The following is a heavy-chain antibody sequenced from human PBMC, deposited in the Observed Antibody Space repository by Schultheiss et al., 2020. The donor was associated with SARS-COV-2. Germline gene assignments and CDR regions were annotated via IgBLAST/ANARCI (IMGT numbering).Heavy chain of an antibody. CDR2: ISGSGGST. Sequence: GGSLRLSCAASGFTFSSYAMSWVRQAPGKGLEWVSAISGSGGSTYYADSVKGRFTISRDNSKNTLYLQMNSLRAEDTAVYYCARALGEVVTYWAYYYYGMDVWGQGTTVTVSS. J-gene: IGHJ6*02. V-gene: IGHV3-23*01. CDR1: GFTFSSYA. CDR3: ARALGEVVTYWAYYYYGMDV. D-gene: IGHD3-22*01.